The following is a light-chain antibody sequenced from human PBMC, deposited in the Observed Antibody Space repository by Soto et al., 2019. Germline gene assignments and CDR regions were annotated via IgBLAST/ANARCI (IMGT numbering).Light chain of an antibody. V-gene: IGLV2-14*01. J-gene: IGLJ2*01. CDR3: SSYTSSSTLVV. CDR2: DVS. Sequence: QSALTQPASVSGSPGQSITISCTGTSSDVGGYNYVSWYQQHPGKAPKLMIYDVSNRPSGVSNRFSGSKSGNTASLTISGLQDEDEADYYCSSYTSSSTLVVFGGGTKLIVL. CDR1: SSDVGGYNY.